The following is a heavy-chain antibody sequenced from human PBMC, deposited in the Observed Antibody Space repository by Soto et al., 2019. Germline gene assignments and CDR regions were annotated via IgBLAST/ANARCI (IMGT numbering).Heavy chain of an antibody. CDR1: GGSISSGGYY. V-gene: IGHV4-31*03. CDR2: IYYSGST. CDR3: ARDMGRWTPYGMDV. Sequence: TLSLTCTVSGGSISSGGYYWSWILHHPGKGLEWIGYIYYSGSTYYNPSLKSRVTISVDTSKNQFSLKLSSVTAADTAVYYCARDMGRWTPYGMDVWGQGTKVTVSS. J-gene: IGHJ6*02. D-gene: IGHD3-10*01.